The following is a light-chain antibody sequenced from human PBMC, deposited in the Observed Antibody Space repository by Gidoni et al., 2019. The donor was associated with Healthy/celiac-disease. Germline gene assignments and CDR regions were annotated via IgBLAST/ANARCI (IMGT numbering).Light chain of an antibody. CDR2: KAS. V-gene: IGKV1-5*03. CDR1: QRISRL. Sequence: IQMTQSPSTLSASGGDRVTITCRASQRISRLLSWYQQNTGKAPKLLIYKASSLESGVPSRFRGSGSWTEFTLTISSLQPDDFATYYCQQYNSYPFTFXPXTKVDIK. J-gene: IGKJ3*01. CDR3: QQYNSYPFT.